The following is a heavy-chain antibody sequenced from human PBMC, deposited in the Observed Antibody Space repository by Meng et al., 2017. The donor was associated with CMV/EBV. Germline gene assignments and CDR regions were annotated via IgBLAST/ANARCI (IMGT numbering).Heavy chain of an antibody. CDR1: GYTFTSYG. CDR3: ARGLDEVVRGVHFDY. CDR2: ISAYNGNT. Sequence: QVTAGQSGAQGKKPGASVKGSGKASGYTFTSYGISWVRQAPGQGLEWMGWISAYNGNTNYAQKLQGRDTMTTDTSTSTAYMELRSLRSDDTAVYYCARGLDEVVRGVHFDYWGQGTLVTVSS. J-gene: IGHJ4*02. V-gene: IGHV1-18*01. D-gene: IGHD3-10*01.